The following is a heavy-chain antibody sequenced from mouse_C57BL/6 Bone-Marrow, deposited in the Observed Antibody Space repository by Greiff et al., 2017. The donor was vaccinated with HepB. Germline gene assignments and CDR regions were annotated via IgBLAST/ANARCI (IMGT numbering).Heavy chain of an antibody. V-gene: IGHV1-64*01. Sequence: QVQLQQPGAELVKPGASVKLSCKASGYTFTSYWMHWVKQRPGQGLEWIGMIHPNSGSTNYNEKFKSKATLTVDKSSSTAYMQLSSLTSEDSAVYYCALIITTVVQPWYFDVWGTGTTVTVSS. CDR1: GYTFTSYW. J-gene: IGHJ1*03. CDR3: ALIITTVVQPWYFDV. D-gene: IGHD1-1*01. CDR2: IHPNSGST.